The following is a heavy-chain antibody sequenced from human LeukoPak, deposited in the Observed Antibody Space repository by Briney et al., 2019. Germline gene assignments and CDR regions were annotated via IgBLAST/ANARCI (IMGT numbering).Heavy chain of an antibody. CDR3: ARDPEGAITPEN. CDR2: IKQGGSEK. Sequence: GGSLRLSCAASGFTFSSYWMSWVRQAPGKGLEWVATIKQGGSEKYYVDSVKGRFTISRDNAKNSLYLQMNSLRAEDTAVYYCARDPEGAITPENWGQGTLVTVSS. D-gene: IGHD1-26*01. J-gene: IGHJ4*02. CDR1: GFTFSSYW. V-gene: IGHV3-7*01.